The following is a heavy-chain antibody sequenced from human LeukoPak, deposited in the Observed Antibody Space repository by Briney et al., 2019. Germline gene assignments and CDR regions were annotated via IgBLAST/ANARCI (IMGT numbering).Heavy chain of an antibody. V-gene: IGHV3-48*01. CDR3: ARFAAGGSYYYYMDV. J-gene: IGHJ6*03. CDR1: GFTFSSYA. CDR2: ISSSGSTI. D-gene: IGHD6-25*01. Sequence: RAGGSLRLSCAASGFTFSSYAMSWVRQAPGKGLEWVSYISSSGSTIYYADSVKGRFTISRDNAKNSLYLQMNSLRADDTAVYYCARFAAGGSYYYYMDVWGKGTTVTVSS.